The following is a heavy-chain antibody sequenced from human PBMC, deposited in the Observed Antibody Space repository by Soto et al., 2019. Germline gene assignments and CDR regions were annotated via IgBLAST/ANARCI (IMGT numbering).Heavy chain of an antibody. Sequence: GGSLRLSCAASGFTFSSYAMSWVRQAPGKGLEWVSAISGSGGSTYYADSVKGRFTISRDNSKNTLYLQMNSLRAEDTAVYYCAKRSDIVLMVYAMGFDPWGQGTLVTVSS. J-gene: IGHJ5*02. CDR3: AKRSDIVLMVYAMGFDP. V-gene: IGHV3-23*01. D-gene: IGHD2-8*01. CDR1: GFTFSSYA. CDR2: ISGSGGST.